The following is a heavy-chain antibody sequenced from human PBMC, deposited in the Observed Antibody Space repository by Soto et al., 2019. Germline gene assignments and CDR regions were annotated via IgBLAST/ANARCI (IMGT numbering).Heavy chain of an antibody. CDR3: AGMSFTGFGELIGNFYFHGMDV. J-gene: IGHJ6*02. V-gene: IGHV4-59*03. D-gene: IGHD3-16*01. CDR1: GGSISSYY. Sequence: RSLTCNVSGGSISSYYWTWIRQPPGKGLEYIGYIYNTGSANYNPSLKSRVSISLDTSKNQFSLNLRSVTAADTAVYYCAGMSFTGFGELIGNFYFHGMDVWGQGTTVTVSS. CDR2: IYNTGSA.